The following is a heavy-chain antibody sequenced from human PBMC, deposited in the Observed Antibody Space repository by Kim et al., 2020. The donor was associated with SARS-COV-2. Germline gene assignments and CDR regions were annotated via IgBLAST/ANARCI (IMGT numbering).Heavy chain of an antibody. V-gene: IGHV3-48*03. CDR3: AREGYYDILTGYYAFTSFFDY. CDR1: GFTFSSYE. J-gene: IGHJ4*02. D-gene: IGHD3-9*01. Sequence: GGSLRLSCAASGFTFSSYEMNWVRQAPGKGLEWVSYISSSGSTIYYADSVKGRFTISRDNAKNSLYLQMNSLRAEDTAVYYCAREGYYDILTGYYAFTSFFDYWGQGTLVTVSS. CDR2: ISSSGSTI.